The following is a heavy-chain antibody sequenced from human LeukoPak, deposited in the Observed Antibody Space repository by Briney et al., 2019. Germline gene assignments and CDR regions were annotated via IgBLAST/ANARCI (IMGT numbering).Heavy chain of an antibody. CDR1: GFTFSSYG. Sequence: GSLRLSCAASGFTFSSYGMHWVRQAPGKGLEWVAVISYDGSNRYYADSVKGRFTISRDNSKNTLYLQMNSLRAEDTAVYYCAKCGGSGSYSVDYWGQGTLVTVSS. CDR3: AKCGGSGSYSVDY. D-gene: IGHD3-10*01. CDR2: ISYDGSNR. J-gene: IGHJ4*02. V-gene: IGHV3-30*18.